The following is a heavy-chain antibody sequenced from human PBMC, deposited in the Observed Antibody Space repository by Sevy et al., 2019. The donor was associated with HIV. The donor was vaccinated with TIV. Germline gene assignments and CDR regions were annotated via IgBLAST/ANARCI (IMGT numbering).Heavy chain of an antibody. CDR2: ISSSGSTI. V-gene: IGHV3-11*04. D-gene: IGHD6-13*01. Sequence: GGSLRLSCAASGFTFSDYYMSWIRQAPGKGLEWVSYISSSGSTIYYADAVKGRFTISRDNAKKSLYLQMNSLRAEDTAVYYCARSIAAAGTYNWFDPWGQGTLVTVSS. J-gene: IGHJ5*02. CDR3: ARSIAAAGTYNWFDP. CDR1: GFTFSDYY.